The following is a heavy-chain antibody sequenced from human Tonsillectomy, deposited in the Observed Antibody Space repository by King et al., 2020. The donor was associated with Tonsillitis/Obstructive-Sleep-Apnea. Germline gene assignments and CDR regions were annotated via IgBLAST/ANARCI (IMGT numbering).Heavy chain of an antibody. Sequence: VQLVESGGGVVQPGRSLRLSCVASGFTFSTYGMHWVRQAPGKGLEWVAVIWYDGSNKYYADSVKGRFTISRDNSKKTLYLQMNSLRAEDTAVYYCARGFLEWLGFDYGGQGPLVPVSS. CDR2: IWYDGSNK. CDR1: GFTFSTYG. V-gene: IGHV3-33*01. CDR3: ARGFLEWLGFDY. D-gene: IGHD3-3*01. J-gene: IGHJ4*02.